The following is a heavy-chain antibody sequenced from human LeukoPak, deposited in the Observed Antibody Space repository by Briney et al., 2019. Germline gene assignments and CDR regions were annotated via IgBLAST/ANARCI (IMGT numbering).Heavy chain of an antibody. D-gene: IGHD6-19*01. V-gene: IGHV1-18*01. CDR3: ARGAVAGNYYYYMDV. Sequence: ASVKVSCKASGCTFTSYGISWVRQAPGQGLEWMGWISAYNDNTNSAQKLQGRVTMSTDTSTSTAYMELRSLRSDDTAVYYCARGAVAGNYYYYMDVWGKGTTVTVSS. CDR2: ISAYNDNT. CDR1: GCTFTSYG. J-gene: IGHJ6*03.